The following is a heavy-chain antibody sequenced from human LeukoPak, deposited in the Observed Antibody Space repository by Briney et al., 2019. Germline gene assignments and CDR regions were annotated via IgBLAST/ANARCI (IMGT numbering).Heavy chain of an antibody. J-gene: IGHJ4*02. V-gene: IGHV3-23*01. CDR1: GFTFSSYA. D-gene: IGHD4-17*01. Sequence: EGSLRLSCAASGFTFSSYAMSWVRQAPGKGLEWVSAISGSGGSTYYADSVKGRFTISRDNSKNTLYLQMNSLRAEDTAVYYCAKAPYGDYVTDTYFDYWGQGTLVTVSS. CDR3: AKAPYGDYVTDTYFDY. CDR2: ISGSGGST.